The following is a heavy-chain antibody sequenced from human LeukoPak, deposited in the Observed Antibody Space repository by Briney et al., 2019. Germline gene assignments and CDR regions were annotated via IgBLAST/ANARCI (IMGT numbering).Heavy chain of an antibody. J-gene: IGHJ4*02. Sequence: GGSLRLSCAASGFTFSSYGLHWVRQAPGKGLEWVSVIYNGDNTNYADSVKGRFTISRDNSKNTLYLQMNSLRAEDTAVYFCARASQWLAFDNWGQGTLVTVSS. CDR2: IYNGDNT. V-gene: IGHV3-66*01. CDR1: GFTFSSYG. CDR3: ARASQWLAFDN. D-gene: IGHD6-19*01.